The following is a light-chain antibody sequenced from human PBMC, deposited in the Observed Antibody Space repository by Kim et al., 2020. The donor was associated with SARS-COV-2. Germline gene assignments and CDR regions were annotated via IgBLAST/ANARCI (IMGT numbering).Light chain of an antibody. CDR2: GKN. Sequence: VALGQTVRITGQGDSLRSDYATWYQQKPGQATILVIYGKNNRPSGIPDRFSGSSSGNTASLTITGTQAGDEADYYCNSRDSNDNVVFGGGTQLTVL. CDR3: NSRDSNDNVV. V-gene: IGLV3-19*01. CDR1: SLRSDY. J-gene: IGLJ2*01.